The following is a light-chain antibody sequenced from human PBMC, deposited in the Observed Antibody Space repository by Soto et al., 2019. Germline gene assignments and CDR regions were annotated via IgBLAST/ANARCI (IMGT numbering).Light chain of an antibody. CDR1: QSISRW. CDR2: KAT. Sequence: DIQMTQSPSTLSASVGDRVTITCRASQSISRWLTWYQQKAGQAPKLLIYKATIVESGVPSRFSGSGSGTAFTLTISSLQPDDSATDYCQQYSYFATFGQGTRVE. V-gene: IGKV1-5*03. J-gene: IGKJ1*01. CDR3: QQYSYFAT.